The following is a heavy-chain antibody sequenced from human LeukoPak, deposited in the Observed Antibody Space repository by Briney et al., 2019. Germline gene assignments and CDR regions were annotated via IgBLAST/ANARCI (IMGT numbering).Heavy chain of an antibody. CDR1: GGSISSGGYY. V-gene: IGHV4-30-2*01. J-gene: IGHJ3*02. CDR2: IYHSGST. D-gene: IGHD3-22*01. Sequence: SQTLSLTCTVSGGSISSGGYYWSWIRQPPGKGLEWIGYIYHSGSTYYNPSLKSRVTISVDRSKNQFSLKLSSVTAADTAVYYCARDRFSRITMIVVDHDAFDIWGQGTMVTVSS. CDR3: ARDRFSRITMIVVDHDAFDI.